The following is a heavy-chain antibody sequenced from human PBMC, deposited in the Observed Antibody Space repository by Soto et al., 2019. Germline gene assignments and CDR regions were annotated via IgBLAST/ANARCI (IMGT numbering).Heavy chain of an antibody. CDR2: INIDGSTT. J-gene: IGHJ4*02. CDR1: GFAFRNYW. D-gene: IGHD6-19*01. V-gene: IGHV3-74*01. CDR3: TRFTVSAVAGPVDY. Sequence: GASLRLSYAASGFAFRNYWIPWVCQAPGKGLVWVSCINIDGSTTNYADSVKGRFTISRDNAKNTLFLQMNSLRAEDTAVYYCTRFTVSAVAGPVDYWGQGP.